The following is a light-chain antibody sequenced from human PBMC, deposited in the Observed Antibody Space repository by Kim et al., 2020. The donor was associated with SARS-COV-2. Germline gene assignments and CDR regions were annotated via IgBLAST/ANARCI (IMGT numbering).Light chain of an antibody. CDR3: AAWDDSLNGVV. V-gene: IGLV1-44*01. CDR2: SNN. Sequence: QSVLTQPPSASGTPGQRATISCSGSSSNIGSNTVNWYQQLPGTAPKLLIHSNNQWPSGVPDRFSGSKSGTSASLAISGLQSEDEADYYCAAWDDSLNGVVFGGGTKVTVL. CDR1: SSNIGSNT. J-gene: IGLJ2*01.